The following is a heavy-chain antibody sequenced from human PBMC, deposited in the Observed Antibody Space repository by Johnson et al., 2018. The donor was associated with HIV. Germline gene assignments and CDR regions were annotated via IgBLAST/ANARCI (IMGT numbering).Heavy chain of an antibody. D-gene: IGHD2-21*01. CDR2: ISSSGSTI. CDR1: GFTFSDYY. J-gene: IGHJ3*01. V-gene: IGHV3-11*01. Sequence: VQLVESGGGLVKPGGSLRLSCAASGFTFSDYYMSWIRQAPGKGLEWVSYISSSGSTIYYADSVQGRFTISRDNAKNSLYLQVNSLRTEDTAVYYCARDVVSDGNYPPDALDAWGQGTMVTVSS. CDR3: ARDVVSDGNYPPDALDA.